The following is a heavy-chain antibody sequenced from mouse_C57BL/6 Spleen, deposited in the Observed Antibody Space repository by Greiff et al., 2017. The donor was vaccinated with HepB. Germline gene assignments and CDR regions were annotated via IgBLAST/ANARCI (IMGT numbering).Heavy chain of an antibody. D-gene: IGHD2-4*01. Sequence: VQLQQPGAELVMPGASVKLSCKASGYTFTSYWMHWVKQRPGQGLEWIGEIDPSDSYTNYNRKFKGKSTLTVDKSSSTAYMQLSSLTSEDSAVYYCARFGYDYDGVDYWGQGTTLTVSS. CDR2: IDPSDSYT. CDR3: ARFGYDYDGVDY. V-gene: IGHV1-69*01. J-gene: IGHJ2*01. CDR1: GYTFTSYW.